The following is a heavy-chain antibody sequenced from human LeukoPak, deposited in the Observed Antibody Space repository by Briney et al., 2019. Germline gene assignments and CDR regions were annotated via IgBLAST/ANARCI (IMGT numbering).Heavy chain of an antibody. V-gene: IGHV1-46*01. J-gene: IGHJ4*02. CDR2: INPSGGST. Sequence: ASVKVSCKASGYSFTSYYMHWIRQAPGQGLEWMGIINPSGGSTSSEQKFPGRVTMTRDTSTRTVYMEMSSVRSEDTAVYYCARGPETTGATDYSDQGTLVSVSS. CDR1: GYSFTSYY. D-gene: IGHD1-26*01. CDR3: ARGPETTGATDY.